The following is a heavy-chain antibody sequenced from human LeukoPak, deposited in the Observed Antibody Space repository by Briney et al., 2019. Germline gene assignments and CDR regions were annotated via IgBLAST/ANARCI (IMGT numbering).Heavy chain of an antibody. J-gene: IGHJ4*02. CDR1: GFTFSTYA. CDR2: LDSTGNT. CDR3: ARWYYDFWSGRYYFDY. D-gene: IGHD3-3*01. V-gene: IGHV3-23*01. Sequence: GGSLRLFCAASGFTFSTYAMSWVRQAPGKGLEWVSSLDSTGNTYYADSVKGRFTISRDNAKNSLYLQMNSLRAEDTAVYYCARWYYDFWSGRYYFDYWGQGTLVTVSS.